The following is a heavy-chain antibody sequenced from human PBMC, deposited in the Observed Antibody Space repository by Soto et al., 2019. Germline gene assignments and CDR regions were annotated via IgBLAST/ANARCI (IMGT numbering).Heavy chain of an antibody. V-gene: IGHV4-31*03. CDR2: IYYSGST. CDR1: GGSISSGGYY. D-gene: IGHD3-9*01. J-gene: IGHJ6*02. Sequence: SETLSLTCTVSGGSISSGGYYWSWIRQHPGKGLEWIGYIYYSGSTYYNPSLKSRVTISVDTSKNQFSLKLSSVTAADTAVYYCARVSDILTGYYYYYGMDVWGQGTTVTVSS. CDR3: ARVSDILTGYYYYYGMDV.